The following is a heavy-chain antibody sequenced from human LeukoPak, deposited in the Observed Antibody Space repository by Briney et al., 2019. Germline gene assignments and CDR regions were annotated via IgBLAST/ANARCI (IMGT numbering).Heavy chain of an antibody. CDR1: GFTFSSYG. J-gene: IGHJ3*02. CDR2: ISYDGSNK. D-gene: IGHD2-15*01. CDR3: ARDCTGGTCYDAFDI. Sequence: GGSLRLSCAASGFTFSSYGTHWVRQAPGKGLEWVTLISYDGSNKYYADSVKGRFTISRDNSKNTLYLQMNSLRAGDTAVYYCARDCTGGTCYDAFDIWGQGTMVTVSS. V-gene: IGHV3-30*03.